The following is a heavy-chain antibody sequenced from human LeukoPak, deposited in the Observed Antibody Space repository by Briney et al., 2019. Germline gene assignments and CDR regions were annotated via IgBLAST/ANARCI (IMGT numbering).Heavy chain of an antibody. CDR2: INHSGST. CDR3: ARFGDGYNSGWFDY. CDR1: GGSFSGYY. Sequence: SETLSLTCAVYGGSFSGYYWSWIRQPPGKGLEWIGEINHSGSTNYNPSLKSRVTISVDTSKNQFSLKLSSVTAADTAVYYCARFGDGYNSGWFDYWGQGTLVTVSS. J-gene: IGHJ4*02. D-gene: IGHD5-24*01. V-gene: IGHV4-34*01.